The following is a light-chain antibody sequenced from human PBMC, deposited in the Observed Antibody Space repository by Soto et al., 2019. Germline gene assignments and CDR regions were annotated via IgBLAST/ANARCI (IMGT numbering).Light chain of an antibody. V-gene: IGKV3-11*01. CDR1: QSVSTY. Sequence: EIVLTQSPATLSLSPGEGATLSCRARQSVSTYLAWYQQKPGQAPRLLIYDASNRATGIPARFSGSGSGTDFTLTISSLEPEDFAVYYCQQRSNWPRRTFGQGTKVEIK. CDR2: DAS. J-gene: IGKJ1*01. CDR3: QQRSNWPRRT.